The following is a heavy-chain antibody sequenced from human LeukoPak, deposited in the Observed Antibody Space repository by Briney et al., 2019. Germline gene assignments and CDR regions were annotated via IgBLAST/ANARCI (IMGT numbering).Heavy chain of an antibody. Sequence: SVKVSCKASGGTFISYAISWVRQAPGQGLEWMGRIIPIFGTANYAQKFQGRVTITTDESTSTAYMELSSLRSEDTAVYYCAVGRAVAGRDYYYYYYMDVWGKGTTVTVSS. D-gene: IGHD6-19*01. CDR1: GGTFISYA. CDR2: IIPIFGTA. CDR3: AVGRAVAGRDYYYYYYMDV. J-gene: IGHJ6*03. V-gene: IGHV1-69*05.